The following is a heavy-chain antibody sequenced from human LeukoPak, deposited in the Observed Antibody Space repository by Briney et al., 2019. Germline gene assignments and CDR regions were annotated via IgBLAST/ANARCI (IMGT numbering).Heavy chain of an antibody. J-gene: IGHJ4*02. Sequence: ASVKVSCKASGYTFTSYGISWVRQAPGQGLEWMGWISAYNGNTNYAQRLQGRVTMTTDTSTSTAYMELRSLRSDDTAVYYCARGLDDYSRYYFDYWGQGTLVTVSS. CDR3: ARGLDDYSRYYFDY. V-gene: IGHV1-18*01. D-gene: IGHD4-11*01. CDR1: GYTFTSYG. CDR2: ISAYNGNT.